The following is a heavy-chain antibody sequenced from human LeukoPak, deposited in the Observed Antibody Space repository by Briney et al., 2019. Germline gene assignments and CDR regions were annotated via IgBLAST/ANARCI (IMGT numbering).Heavy chain of an antibody. CDR3: ARQADSTAWFDP. CDR1: GGSISSSSYY. CDR2: IYYSGST. J-gene: IGHJ5*02. D-gene: IGHD5-18*01. V-gene: IGHV4-39*01. Sequence: PSETLSLTGTVSGGSISSSSYYWGWIRQPPGKGLEWIGSIYYSGSTYYNPSLKSRVTISADTSKNQFSLKLSSVTAADTAVYYCARQADSTAWFDPWGQGTLVTVSS.